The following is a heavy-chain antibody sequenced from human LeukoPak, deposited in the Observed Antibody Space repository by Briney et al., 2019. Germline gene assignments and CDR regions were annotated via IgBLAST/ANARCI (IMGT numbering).Heavy chain of an antibody. CDR1: GFTFTDYY. V-gene: IGHV3-11*01. CDR2: ISGGSRTI. Sequence: GGSLRLSCAASGFTFTDYYINWIRQAPGKGLEWVSSISGGSRTINYADSVKGRFTTSRDNAKNSLFLQMNSLRAEDTAVYYCARAGQSDYWGQGTLVTVSS. J-gene: IGHJ4*02. CDR3: ARAGQSDY.